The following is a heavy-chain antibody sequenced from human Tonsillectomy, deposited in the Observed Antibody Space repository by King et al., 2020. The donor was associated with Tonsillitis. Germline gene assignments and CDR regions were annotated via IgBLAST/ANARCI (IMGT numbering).Heavy chain of an antibody. CDR1: GFTFSSYA. Sequence: VQLVESGGGLVQPGGSLRLSCAASGFTFSSYAMSWVRQAPGKGLEWVSGISGRGANTYYADSVKGRFTISRDNSKNTLYLQMNSLRAEDTAVYYCAKSQGRDYDILTGYYTAWYCDYWGQGTLVTVSS. V-gene: IGHV3-23*04. J-gene: IGHJ4*02. CDR3: AKSQGRDYDILTGYYTAWYCDY. D-gene: IGHD3-9*01. CDR2: ISGRGANT.